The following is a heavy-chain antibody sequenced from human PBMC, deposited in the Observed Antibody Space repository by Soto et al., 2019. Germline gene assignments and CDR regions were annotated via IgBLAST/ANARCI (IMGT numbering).Heavy chain of an antibody. CDR2: IYYSGST. CDR1: GGSIISGDYY. Sequence: ALETLSLTCTVSGGSIISGDYYWSWIRQPPGKGLEWIGYIYYSGSTYYNPSLKSRVTISVDTSKNQFSLKLSSVTAADTAVYYCARDPHYGMDVWGQGTTVTVSS. V-gene: IGHV4-30-4*01. CDR3: ARDPHYGMDV. J-gene: IGHJ6*02.